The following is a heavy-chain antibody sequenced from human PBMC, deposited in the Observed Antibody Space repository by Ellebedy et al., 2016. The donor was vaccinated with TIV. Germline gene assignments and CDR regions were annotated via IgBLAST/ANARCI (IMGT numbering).Heavy chain of an antibody. CDR1: GFTFSDYA. Sequence: GESLKIPCAASGFTFSDYAMHWVRQTPGKGLEYVSAISRYGDTTYYVDSVKGRFIISRDNSKNTLYLQMGSVRTEDMAVYYCARRAYGGFTNWYFDLWGRGTLVTVSS. V-gene: IGHV3-64*02. J-gene: IGHJ2*01. CDR3: ARRAYGGFTNWYFDL. CDR2: ISRYGDTT. D-gene: IGHD4-23*01.